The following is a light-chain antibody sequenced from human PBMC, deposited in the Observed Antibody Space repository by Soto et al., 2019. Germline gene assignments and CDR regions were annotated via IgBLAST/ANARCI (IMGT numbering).Light chain of an antibody. Sequence: EILCTQSPGTLSLSPGERATLSCRASQSVSSSYLAWYQQKPGQAPRLLIYGASSRATGIPDRFSGSGSGTDFTLTISRLEPEDFAVYYCQQRSNWPLTFGQGTRLEI. J-gene: IGKJ5*01. CDR1: QSVSSSY. CDR3: QQRSNWPLT. CDR2: GAS. V-gene: IGKV3D-20*02.